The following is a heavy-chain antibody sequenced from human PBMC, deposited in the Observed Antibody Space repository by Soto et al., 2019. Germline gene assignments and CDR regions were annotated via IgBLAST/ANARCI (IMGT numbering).Heavy chain of an antibody. Sequence: QITLEESGPTLVKPTQTLTLTCNFAGFALSTSGVGVGWIRQPPGEALECLGIIYWDDDRRYSPSLESRLTISKDTSRNLVVLTMTNMGPLDTATYYCAHWDSSNGLDVWGPGTTVTVS. V-gene: IGHV2-5*02. CDR3: AHWDSSNGLDV. D-gene: IGHD4-4*01. J-gene: IGHJ6*02. CDR2: IYWDDDR. CDR1: GFALSTSGVG.